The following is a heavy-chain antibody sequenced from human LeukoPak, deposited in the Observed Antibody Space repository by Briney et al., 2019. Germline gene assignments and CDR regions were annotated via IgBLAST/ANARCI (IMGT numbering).Heavy chain of an antibody. D-gene: IGHD2-21*01. J-gene: IGHJ4*02. CDR1: GLTLANYG. Sequence: PGGSLRLSCVVSGLTLANYGMSWVRQAPGKGLEWVAGVSGSGGSTNYADSVKGRFTISRDNPKNTLYLQMNSLRAEDAAVYFCAKRGVVIRVILVGFHKEAYYFDSWGQGALVTVSS. CDR3: AKRGVVIRVILVGFHKEAYYFDS. CDR2: VSGSGGST. V-gene: IGHV3-23*01.